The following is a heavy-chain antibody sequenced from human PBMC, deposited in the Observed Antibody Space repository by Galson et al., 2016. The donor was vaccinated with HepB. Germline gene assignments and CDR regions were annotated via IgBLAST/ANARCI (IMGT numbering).Heavy chain of an antibody. CDR1: GDSVSSNSAA. CDR3: ARDSFDSHGSGSPLFDY. J-gene: IGHJ4*02. Sequence: CAISGDSVSSNSAAWNWTRQSPSRGLEWLGRTYYKSKWHDDYAVSVESRIIINPDTSKNQFSLHLNSVTPEDTAVYYCARDSFDSHGSGSPLFDYWGQGTLVTVSS. CDR2: TYYKSKWHD. D-gene: IGHD3-10*01. V-gene: IGHV6-1*01.